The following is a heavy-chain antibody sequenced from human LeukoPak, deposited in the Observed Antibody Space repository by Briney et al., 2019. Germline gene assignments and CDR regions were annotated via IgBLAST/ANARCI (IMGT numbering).Heavy chain of an antibody. CDR2: IYYSGST. J-gene: IGHJ4*02. Sequence: SETLSLTCTVSGGSISSSSYYWGWIRQPPGKGLEWIGSIYYSGSTYYNPSLKSRVTISVDTSKNQFSLKLSSVTAADTAVYYCARYYYDSSGYYLPVDYFDYWGQGTLVTVSS. CDR3: ARYYYDSSGYYLPVDYFDY. V-gene: IGHV4-39*07. CDR1: GGSISSSSYY. D-gene: IGHD3-22*01.